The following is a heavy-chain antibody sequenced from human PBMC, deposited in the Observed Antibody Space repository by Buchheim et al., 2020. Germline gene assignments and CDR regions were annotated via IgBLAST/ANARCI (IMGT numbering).Heavy chain of an antibody. CDR1: GFTFSSYF. V-gene: IGHV3-30*02. CDR3: AKDMEIGSSPHYYYYGMDV. CDR2: IRYDGNNK. J-gene: IGHJ6*02. Sequence: QVQLVESGGGVVQPGRSLRLSCVASGFTFSSYFMHWVRQAPGKGLEWVAFIRYDGNNKYYGDSVKGRFTISRDNSKKTLYLQMNSLRAEDTAVYYCAKDMEIGSSPHYYYYGMDVWGQGTT. D-gene: IGHD6-6*01.